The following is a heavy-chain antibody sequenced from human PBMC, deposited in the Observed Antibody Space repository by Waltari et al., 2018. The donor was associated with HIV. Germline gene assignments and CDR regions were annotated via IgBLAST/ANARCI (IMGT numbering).Heavy chain of an antibody. CDR2: INTNPGKT. CDR3: ARGPSPRGTSRWFYFDY. D-gene: IGHD6-19*01. CDR1: GYTFNTYA. J-gene: IGHJ4*01. V-gene: IGHV7-4-1*02. Sequence: QGQLVQSGSELKNPGASVKVSCKASGYTFNTYAMNWIRQAPGQGLEWMGWINTNPGKTTYAQGFTGRFVFSLDTSVSTTYLQISSLKAEDTAVYYCARGPSPRGTSRWFYFDYWGQEPWSPSPQ.